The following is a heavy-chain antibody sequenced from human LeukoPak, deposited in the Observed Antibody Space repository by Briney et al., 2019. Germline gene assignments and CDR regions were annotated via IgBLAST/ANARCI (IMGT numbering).Heavy chain of an antibody. CDR1: GFTFSNYG. CDR3: VKDPAAVAGTSNYFDY. J-gene: IGHJ4*02. Sequence: PGGSLRLSCAASGFTFSNYGMHWVRQAPGKGLEWVAVISYDGSKKYYGDSVKGRFTISRDNSKNTLSLQMNSLRAEDTAVYYCVKDPAAVAGTSNYFDYWGQGTLVSVSS. D-gene: IGHD6-19*01. CDR2: ISYDGSKK. V-gene: IGHV3-30*18.